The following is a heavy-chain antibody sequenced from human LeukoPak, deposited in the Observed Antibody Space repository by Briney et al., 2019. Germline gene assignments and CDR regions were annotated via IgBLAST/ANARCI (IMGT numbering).Heavy chain of an antibody. CDR2: IYYSGST. CDR3: ARRCSDSSGYPRDAFDI. Sequence: PSETLSLTCTVSGGSISSYYWSWIRQPRGKGLEWIGYIYYSGSTNYNPSLKSRVTISVDTSKNQFSLKLSSVTAADTAVYYCARRCSDSSGYPRDAFDIWGQGTMVTVSS. D-gene: IGHD3-22*01. CDR1: GGSISSYY. V-gene: IGHV4-59*01. J-gene: IGHJ3*02.